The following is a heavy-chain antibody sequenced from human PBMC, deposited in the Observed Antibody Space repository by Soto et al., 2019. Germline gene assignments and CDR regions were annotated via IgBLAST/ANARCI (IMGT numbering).Heavy chain of an antibody. Sequence: SETLSLTCTVSGVSISSGNWWTWVRQTPQRGLEYIGEIFHDGTANYYPSFERRVAISVDTSKNQFSLKLTSVTAADTAVYYCARDPNHAFDIWGQGTMVTVSS. J-gene: IGHJ3*02. CDR2: IFHDGTA. V-gene: IGHV4-4*02. CDR1: GVSISSGNW. CDR3: ARDPNHAFDI.